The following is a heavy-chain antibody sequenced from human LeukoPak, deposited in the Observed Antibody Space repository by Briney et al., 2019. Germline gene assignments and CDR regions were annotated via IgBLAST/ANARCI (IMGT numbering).Heavy chain of an antibody. CDR3: AFLTYYYDSSGYFTTFDY. V-gene: IGHV1-2*06. D-gene: IGHD3-22*01. CDR1: GYTFTGYY. J-gene: IGHJ4*02. Sequence: ASVKVSCKASGYTFTGYYMHWVRQAPGQGLEWMGRINPNSGGTNYAQKFQGRVTMTRDTSISTAYMELSRLRSDDTAVYYCAFLTYYYDSSGYFTTFDYWGQGTLVTVSS. CDR2: INPNSGGT.